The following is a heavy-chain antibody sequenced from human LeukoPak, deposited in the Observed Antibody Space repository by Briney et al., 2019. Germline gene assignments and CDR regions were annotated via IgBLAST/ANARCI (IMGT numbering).Heavy chain of an antibody. CDR3: AKDIQIQLWFAVVTATASYFDY. CDR1: GFTSDEHG. J-gene: IGHJ4*02. Sequence: GRSLRLSCVASGFTSDEHGMHWVRQVPGKGLEWVSAISGSGGSTYYADSVKGRFTISRDNSKNTLYLQMNSLRAEDTAVYYCAKDIQIQLWFAVVTATASYFDYWGQGTLVTVSS. D-gene: IGHD5-18*01. CDR2: ISGSGGST. V-gene: IGHV3-23*01.